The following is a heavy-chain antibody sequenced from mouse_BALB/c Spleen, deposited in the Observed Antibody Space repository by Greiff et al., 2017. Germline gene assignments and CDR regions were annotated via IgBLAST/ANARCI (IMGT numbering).Heavy chain of an antibody. V-gene: IGHV5-9-3*01. J-gene: IGHJ2*01. CDR2: ISSGGSYT. D-gene: IGHD2-14*01. CDR3: ARHTAYYRYDEDY. Sequence: EVQLVESGGGLVKPGGSLKLSCAASGFTFSSYAMSWVRRTPEKRLEWVATISSGGSYTYYPDSVKGRFTISRDNAKNTLYLQMSSLRSEDTAMYYCARHTAYYRYDEDYWGQGTTLTVSS. CDR1: GFTFSSYA.